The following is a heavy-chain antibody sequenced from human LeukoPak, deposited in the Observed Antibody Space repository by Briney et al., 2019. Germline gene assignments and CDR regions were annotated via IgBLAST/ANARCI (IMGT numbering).Heavy chain of an antibody. CDR2: IYYSGST. CDR1: GCSFSSSSYH. V-gene: IGHV4-39*01. CDR3: ARLAHYDILTGPLYYFAY. D-gene: IGHD3-9*01. J-gene: IGHJ4*02. Sequence: SETLSLTCTVSGCSFSSSSYHWGWIRQPPGKGLEWIGSIYYSGSTYYNPFLNSRVTICVNTSKNQFSLKLSSVTAADTAVYYCARLAHYDILTGPLYYFAYWGQGTLVTVSS.